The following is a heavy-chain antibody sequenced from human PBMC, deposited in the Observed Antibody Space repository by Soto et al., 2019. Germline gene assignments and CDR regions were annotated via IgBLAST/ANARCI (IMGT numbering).Heavy chain of an antibody. Sequence: PSETLSLTCAVYGGSFSGYYWSWIRQPPGKGLEWIGEINHRGSTNYNPSLKSRVTISVDTSKNQFSLKLSSVTAADTAVYYCARGSKSTMVRGGTYYYMDVWGKGTTVTVSS. J-gene: IGHJ6*03. V-gene: IGHV4-34*01. CDR2: INHRGST. CDR1: GGSFSGYY. CDR3: ARGSKSTMVRGGTYYYMDV. D-gene: IGHD3-10*01.